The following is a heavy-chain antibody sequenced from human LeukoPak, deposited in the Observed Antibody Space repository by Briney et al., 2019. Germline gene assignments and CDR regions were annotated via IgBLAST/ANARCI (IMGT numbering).Heavy chain of an antibody. CDR1: GGSFSGYY. Sequence: PSETLSLTCAVYGGSFSGYYWSWIRQPPGKGLEWIGEINHSGSTNYNPSLTSRVTISVDTSKNQFSLKLSSVTAADTAVYYCARLTGYSSESWFDPWGQGTLVTVSS. V-gene: IGHV4-34*01. CDR3: ARLTGYSSESWFDP. D-gene: IGHD3-9*01. J-gene: IGHJ5*02. CDR2: INHSGST.